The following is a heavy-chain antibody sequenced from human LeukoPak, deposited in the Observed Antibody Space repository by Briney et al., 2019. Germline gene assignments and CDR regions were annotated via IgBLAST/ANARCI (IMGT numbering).Heavy chain of an antibody. Sequence: PSETLSLTCTVSGGSISSGSYYWSWIRQPAGKGLEWIGRIYTSGSTNYNPSLKSRVTISVDTSKNQFSLKLSSVTAADTAVYYCARESGPGTDKDYWGQGTLVTVSS. CDR2: IYTSGST. J-gene: IGHJ4*02. CDR3: ARESGPGTDKDY. D-gene: IGHD1-7*01. V-gene: IGHV4-61*02. CDR1: GGSISSGSYY.